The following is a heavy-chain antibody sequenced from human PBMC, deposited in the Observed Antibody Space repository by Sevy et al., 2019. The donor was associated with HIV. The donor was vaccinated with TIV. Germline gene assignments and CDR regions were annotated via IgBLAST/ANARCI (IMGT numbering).Heavy chain of an antibody. D-gene: IGHD1-1*01. CDR1: GSTFSSYG. CDR2: ISYDGSNK. Sequence: GGSLRLSCAASGSTFSSYGMHWVRQAPGKGLEWVAVISYDGSNKYYADSVKGRFTISRDNSKNTLYLQMNSLRAEDTAVYYCAKDRLGNYYYYGMDVWGQGTTVTVSS. J-gene: IGHJ6*02. CDR3: AKDRLGNYYYYGMDV. V-gene: IGHV3-30*18.